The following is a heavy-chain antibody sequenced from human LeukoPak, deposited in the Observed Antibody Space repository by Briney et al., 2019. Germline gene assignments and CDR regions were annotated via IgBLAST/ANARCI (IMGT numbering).Heavy chain of an antibody. CDR3: ARGEEIVGDGMGV. CDR2: ISSSSSTI. J-gene: IGHJ6*02. V-gene: IGHV3-48*01. CDR1: GFTFSSYS. D-gene: IGHD3-22*01. Sequence: GGSLRLSCAASGFTFSSYSMNWVRQAPGKGLEWVSYISSSSSTIYYADSVKGRFTISRDNAKNSLYLQMNSLRAEDTAVYYCARGEEIVGDGMGVWGQGTTVTVSS.